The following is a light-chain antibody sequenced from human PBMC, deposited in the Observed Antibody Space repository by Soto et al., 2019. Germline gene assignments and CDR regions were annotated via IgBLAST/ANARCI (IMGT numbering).Light chain of an antibody. Sequence: DIQMTQSPSSLSASVGDRVTITCRASQSISNYLNWYQQKPGKAPNLLIYAASSLQSGVPSRFSGSGSVTEFTLTISSLQSEDFAVYYCHQYNNWPRTFGQGTKVDIK. CDR1: QSISNY. V-gene: IGKV1-39*01. J-gene: IGKJ1*01. CDR3: HQYNNWPRT. CDR2: AAS.